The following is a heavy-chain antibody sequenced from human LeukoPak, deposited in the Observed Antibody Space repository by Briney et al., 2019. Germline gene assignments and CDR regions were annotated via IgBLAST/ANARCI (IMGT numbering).Heavy chain of an antibody. V-gene: IGHV4-59*01. CDR1: GGSISSYY. D-gene: IGHD4-17*01. CDR3: ARDDGDYPASYFEY. Sequence: SETLSLTCTVSGGSISSYYWSWIRQPRGKGLEWIGYIYYSGSTNYNPSLKSRVTISVDTSKNQFSLKLSSVTAADTAVYYCARDDGDYPASYFEYWGQGTLVAVSS. CDR2: IYYSGST. J-gene: IGHJ4*02.